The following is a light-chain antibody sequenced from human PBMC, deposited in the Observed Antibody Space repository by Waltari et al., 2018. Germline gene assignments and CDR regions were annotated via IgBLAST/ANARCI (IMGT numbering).Light chain of an antibody. CDR2: LNN. V-gene: IGLV1-44*01. CDR1: SPTIGTYN. CDR3: AAWDGSLNGVV. Sequence: QSVLTQPPSASGTPGQRVTISCSVCSPTIGTYNLNWYQLLPGAAPKLLICLNNQRPSGVPDRFSASKSGTSASLAISGLQSEDEADYYCAAWDGSLNGVVFGGGTKLTVL. J-gene: IGLJ2*01.